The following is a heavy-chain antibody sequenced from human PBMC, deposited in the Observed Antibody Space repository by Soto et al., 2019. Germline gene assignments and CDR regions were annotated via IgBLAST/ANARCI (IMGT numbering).Heavy chain of an antibody. CDR3: ARRYKSAGWLEP. V-gene: IGHV1-3*01. D-gene: IGHD1-1*01. CDR1: GYSFATYA. CDR2: INPATGNT. J-gene: IGHJ5*02. Sequence: ASVKVSCKASGYSFATYAIHWVRQAPGQGLEWMGWINPATGNTEYSDKFRDRVTFTRDTSATTAYMELRGLRSEDTAVYYCARRYKSAGWLEPWGQGTLVTVSS.